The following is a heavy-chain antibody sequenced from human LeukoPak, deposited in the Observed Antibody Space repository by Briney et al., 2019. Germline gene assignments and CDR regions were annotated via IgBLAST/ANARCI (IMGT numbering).Heavy chain of an antibody. D-gene: IGHD3-22*01. J-gene: IGHJ6*03. V-gene: IGHV3-7*01. Sequence: GGSLRLSCAGPGFTFSNYWMSWVRQAPGKGLEWVANINPDGSREHYVDSVKGRFSVSRDNAQNSLYLQMNSLRAEDTAVYYCARDNYYDSSGYYTLYYYYYYMDVWGKGTTVTISS. CDR3: ARDNYYDSSGYYTLYYYYYYMDV. CDR1: GFTFSNYW. CDR2: INPDGSRE.